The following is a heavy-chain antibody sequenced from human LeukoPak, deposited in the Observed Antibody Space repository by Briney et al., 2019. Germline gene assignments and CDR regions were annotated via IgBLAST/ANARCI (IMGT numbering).Heavy chain of an antibody. V-gene: IGHV3-11*04. D-gene: IGHD6-19*01. CDR2: ISSSGSTI. CDR3: ARDQYSSGWYEGWFDP. Sequence: GGSLRLSCAASGFTFSDYYMSWIRQAPGKGLECVSYISSSGSTIYYADSVKGRFTISRDNAKNSLYLQMNSLRAEDTAVYYCARDQYSSGWYEGWFDPWGQGTLVTVSS. J-gene: IGHJ5*02. CDR1: GFTFSDYY.